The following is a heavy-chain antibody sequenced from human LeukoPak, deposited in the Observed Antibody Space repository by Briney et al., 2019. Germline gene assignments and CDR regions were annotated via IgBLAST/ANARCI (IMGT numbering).Heavy chain of an antibody. V-gene: IGHV3-7*01. D-gene: IGHD3-22*01. CDR2: IRQDGSEK. CDR1: GFTFSNYW. CDR3: ARTKNSGYYYDYFDY. J-gene: IGHJ4*02. Sequence: PGGSLRLSCAASGFTFSNYWMSWVRQAPGKGLEWVANIRQDGSEKYYVDSVKGRFTISRDNAKNSLYLHMNSLRAEDTAVYYCARTKNSGYYYDYFDYWGQGTLVTVSS.